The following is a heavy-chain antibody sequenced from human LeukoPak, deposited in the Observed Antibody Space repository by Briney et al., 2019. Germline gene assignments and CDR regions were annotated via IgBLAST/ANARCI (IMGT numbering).Heavy chain of an antibody. J-gene: IGHJ4*02. D-gene: IGHD3-10*01. V-gene: IGHV4-59*11. Sequence: SETLSLTCSVSGGSINRHYWGWIRQPPGKRLEWIGYIFNTGNTNYNPSLASRVTMSVDTSRAQFFLRLSPVTAADTAIYYCASRPADTTWYGVFDYWSQGTLVTVSS. CDR2: IFNTGNT. CDR1: GGSINRHY. CDR3: ASRPADTTWYGVFDY.